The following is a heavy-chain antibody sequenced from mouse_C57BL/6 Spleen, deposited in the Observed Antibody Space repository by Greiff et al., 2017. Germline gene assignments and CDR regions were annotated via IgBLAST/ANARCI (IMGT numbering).Heavy chain of an antibody. Sequence: QVQLQQSGAELAKPGASVKISCKASGYAFSSYWMNWVKQRPGKGLEWIGQIYPGDGDTNYNGKFKGKATLTADKSSSTAYMQLSSLTSEDSAVYFWARGGSSYVGAMDYWGQGTSVTVSS. D-gene: IGHD1-1*01. J-gene: IGHJ4*01. V-gene: IGHV1-80*01. CDR2: IYPGDGDT. CDR1: GYAFSSYW. CDR3: ARGGSSYVGAMDY.